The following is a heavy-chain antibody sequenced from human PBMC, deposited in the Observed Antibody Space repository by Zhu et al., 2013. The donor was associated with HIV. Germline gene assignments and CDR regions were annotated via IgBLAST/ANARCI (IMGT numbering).Heavy chain of an antibody. J-gene: IGHJ5*02. CDR1: GGTFSTYG. D-gene: IGHD5-12*01. CDR2: ITPIFGTT. CDR3: AARLRIGYDYLP. Sequence: QVQLVQSGAEVKKPGSSVKVSCKASGGTFSTYGISWVRQAPGQGPEWMGGITPIFGTTDYAQKFQGRVSITADTSTSTAYMELNSLKYEDTAVYYCAARLRIGYDYLPWGQGTLVTVSS. V-gene: IGHV1-69*06.